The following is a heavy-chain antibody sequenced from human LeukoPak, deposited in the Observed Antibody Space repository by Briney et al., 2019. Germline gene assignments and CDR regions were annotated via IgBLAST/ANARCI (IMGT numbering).Heavy chain of an antibody. CDR2: INHSGST. Sequence: SETLSLTCAVYGGSFSGYYWSWLRQPPGKGLEWIGEINHSGSTNYNPSLKSRVTISVDTSKNQFSLKLSSVTAADTAVYYCARDVRSRWLVPRGFDYWGQGTLATVSS. CDR1: GGSFSGYY. CDR3: ARDVRSRWLVPRGFDY. J-gene: IGHJ4*02. D-gene: IGHD6-19*01. V-gene: IGHV4-34*01.